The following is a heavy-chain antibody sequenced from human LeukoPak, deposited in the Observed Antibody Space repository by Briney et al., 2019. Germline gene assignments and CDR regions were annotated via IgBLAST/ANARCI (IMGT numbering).Heavy chain of an antibody. CDR2: TSSSGSTI. CDR1: GFTFSSYE. Sequence: GGSLRLSRAASGFTFSSYEMNWVRQAPGKGLEWVSYTSSSGSTIYYADSVKGRFTISRDNAKNSLYLQMNSLRAEDTAVYHCARGHGSGWYYFDYWGQGTLVTVSS. CDR3: ARGHGSGWYYFDY. D-gene: IGHD6-19*01. V-gene: IGHV3-48*03. J-gene: IGHJ4*02.